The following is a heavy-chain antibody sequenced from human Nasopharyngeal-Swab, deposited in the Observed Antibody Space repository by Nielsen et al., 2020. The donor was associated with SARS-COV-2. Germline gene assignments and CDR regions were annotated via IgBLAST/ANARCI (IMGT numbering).Heavy chain of an antibody. J-gene: IGHJ5*02. D-gene: IGHD2-8*01. CDR1: GGSISSYY. Sequence: SETLSLTCTVSGGSISSYYWSGIRQPPGKGREGIGYIYYSGSTNYNPSLKSRVTISVDTSKNQFSLKLSSVTAADTAVYYCARLALGYCTNGVCYQGFDPWGQGTLVTVSS. CDR3: ARLALGYCTNGVCYQGFDP. CDR2: IYYSGST. V-gene: IGHV4-59*08.